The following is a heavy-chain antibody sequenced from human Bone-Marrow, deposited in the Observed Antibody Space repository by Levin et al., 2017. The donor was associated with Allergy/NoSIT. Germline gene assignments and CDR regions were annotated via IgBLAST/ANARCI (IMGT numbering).Heavy chain of an antibody. D-gene: IGHD2-15*01. CDR3: ARSTYCSGGTCYPYYFDY. CDR2: IYYSGST. CDR1: GGSISSYY. V-gene: IGHV4-59*01. Sequence: LETLSLTCTVSGGSISSYYWSWIRQPPGKGLEWIGYIYYSGSTNYNPSLKSRVTISVDTSKNQFSLKLSSVTAADTAVYYCARSTYCSGGTCYPYYFDYWGQGTLVTVSS. J-gene: IGHJ4*02.